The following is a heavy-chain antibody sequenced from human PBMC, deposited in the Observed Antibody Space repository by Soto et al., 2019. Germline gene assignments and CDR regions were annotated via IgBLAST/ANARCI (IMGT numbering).Heavy chain of an antibody. D-gene: IGHD3-3*01. CDR3: ARDTRPPYDFWSLRSRPYYYYMDV. CDR1: GYTFTSYG. J-gene: IGHJ6*03. CDR2: ISAYNGNT. V-gene: IGHV1-18*01. Sequence: ASVKVSCKASGYTFTSYGISWVRQAPGQGLEWIGWISAYNGNTNYAQKLQGRVTVTTDTSTSTAYMELRSLRSDDTAVYYCARDTRPPYDFWSLRSRPYYYYMDVWGKGTTVTVSS.